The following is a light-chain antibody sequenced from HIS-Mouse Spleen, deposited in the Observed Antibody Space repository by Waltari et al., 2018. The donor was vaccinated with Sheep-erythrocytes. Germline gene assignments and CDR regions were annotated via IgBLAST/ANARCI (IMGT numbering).Light chain of an antibody. CDR3: CSYAGSYNHV. Sequence: QSALTQPRSVSGSPGQSVTISCTGTSSDVGGYNYVSWYQQHPGKAPKLMIYDGRKRPSGGPVRFSGSKSGNTASLTISGLQAEDEADYYCCSYAGSYNHVFATGTKVTVL. CDR2: DGR. J-gene: IGLJ1*01. CDR1: SSDVGGYNY. V-gene: IGLV2-11*01.